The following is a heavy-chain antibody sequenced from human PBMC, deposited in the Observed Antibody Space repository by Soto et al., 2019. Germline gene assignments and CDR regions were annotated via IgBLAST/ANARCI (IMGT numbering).Heavy chain of an antibody. CDR1: GYTFTGYY. V-gene: IGHV1-2*04. D-gene: IGHD2-15*01. CDR3: ARGGFYCIGGSCYLDY. J-gene: IGHJ4*02. Sequence: ASVKVSFKASGYTFTGYYMHWLRQAPGQGLEWMGWINPNSGGTNYAQKFQGWVTMTRDTSSSTVYMELSRLRFDDTAVYFCARGGFYCIGGSCYLDYWGQGTLVTVSS. CDR2: INPNSGGT.